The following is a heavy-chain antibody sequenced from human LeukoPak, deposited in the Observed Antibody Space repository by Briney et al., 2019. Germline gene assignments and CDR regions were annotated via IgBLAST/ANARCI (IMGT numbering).Heavy chain of an antibody. D-gene: IGHD3-22*01. CDR1: GGTFSSYA. V-gene: IGHV1-69*13. CDR3: ARESTRADYYDSSGRLDY. Sequence: SVKVSCKASGGTFSSYAISWVRQAPGQGLEWMGGIIPVFGTANYAQKFQGRVTITADESTGTAYMELSSLRSEDTAVYYCARESTRADYYDSSGRLDYWGQGTLVTVSS. J-gene: IGHJ4*02. CDR2: IIPVFGTA.